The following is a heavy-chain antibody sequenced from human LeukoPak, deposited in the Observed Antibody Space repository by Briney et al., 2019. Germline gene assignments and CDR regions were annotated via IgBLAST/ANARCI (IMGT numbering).Heavy chain of an antibody. J-gene: IGHJ4*02. CDR2: FDPEDGET. D-gene: IGHD5-12*01. Sequence: GASVKVSCKASGGTFSSYAISWVRQAPGKGLEWMGGFDPEDGETIYAQKFQGRVTMTEDTSTDTGYMELSSLRSEDTAVYYCATRSSNGYGLFDYWGQGTLVTVSS. V-gene: IGHV1-24*01. CDR1: GGTFSSYA. CDR3: ATRSSNGYGLFDY.